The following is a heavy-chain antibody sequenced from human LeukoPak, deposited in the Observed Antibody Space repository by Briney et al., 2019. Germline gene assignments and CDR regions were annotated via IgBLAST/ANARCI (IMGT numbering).Heavy chain of an antibody. CDR2: INHSGST. J-gene: IGHJ6*03. D-gene: IGHD2-2*02. V-gene: IGHV4-34*01. CDR3: ARDVPAAIRGLGYYYYYYMDV. Sequence: PSETLSLTCAVYGGSFSGYYWSWIRQPPGKGLEWIGEINHSGSTNYNPSLKSRVTISVDTSKNQFSLKLSSVTAADTAVYYCARDVPAAIRGLGYYYYYYMDVWGKGTTVTVSS. CDR1: GGSFSGYY.